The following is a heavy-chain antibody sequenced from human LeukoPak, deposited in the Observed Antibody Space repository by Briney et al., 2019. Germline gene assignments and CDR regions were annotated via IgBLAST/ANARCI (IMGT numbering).Heavy chain of an antibody. Sequence: GGSLRLSCAASGFTFSSYGMHWVRQAPGKGLEWVAVIWYDGSNKYYADSVKGRFTISRDNSKNTLYLQMNSQRAEDTAVYYCARDLITGTTGWFDPWGQGTLVTVSS. CDR2: IWYDGSNK. J-gene: IGHJ5*02. D-gene: IGHD1-20*01. CDR3: ARDLITGTTGWFDP. CDR1: GFTFSSYG. V-gene: IGHV3-33*01.